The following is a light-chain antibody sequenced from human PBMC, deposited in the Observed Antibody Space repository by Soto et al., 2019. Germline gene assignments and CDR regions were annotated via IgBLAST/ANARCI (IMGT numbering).Light chain of an antibody. V-gene: IGKV2-29*03. Sequence: DYFMTPPPLFLSFAHGEPASISCKSSQILLHITGETFLFWYLQKPGQSPQLLIYEVSTRVSGVPDRFSGSGSGTDFTLKISRVEAEDVGVYYCMQGTHWPWPFGQGSKVDIK. CDR1: QILLHITGETF. J-gene: IGKJ1*01. CDR2: EVS. CDR3: MQGTHWPWP.